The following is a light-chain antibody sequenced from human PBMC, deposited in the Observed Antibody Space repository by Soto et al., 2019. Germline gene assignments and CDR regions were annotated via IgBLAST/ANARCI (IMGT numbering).Light chain of an antibody. CDR1: QSLNIW. Sequence: DIQMTQSPSTLSASVGDRVTITCRASQSLNIWLAWYQQKPGKAPKLLISKASSLESGVPSRFSGSGSGTEFTLTISSLQPDDFATYYCQQYKAYSCTFGQGTKLEMK. V-gene: IGKV1-5*03. CDR3: QQYKAYSCT. J-gene: IGKJ2*02. CDR2: KAS.